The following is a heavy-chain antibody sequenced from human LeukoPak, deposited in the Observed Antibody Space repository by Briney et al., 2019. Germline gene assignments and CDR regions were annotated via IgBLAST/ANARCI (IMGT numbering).Heavy chain of an antibody. D-gene: IGHD5-12*01. CDR1: GFTFSSYA. CDR2: ISGSGGST. Sequence: GGSLRLSCAASGFTFSSYAVSWVRQAPGKGLEWVSAISGSGGSTYYADSVKGRFTISRDNSKNTLYLQMNSLRAEDTAVYYCAKSMVATWFFLYWGQGTLVTVSS. J-gene: IGHJ4*02. V-gene: IGHV3-23*01. CDR3: AKSMVATWFFLY.